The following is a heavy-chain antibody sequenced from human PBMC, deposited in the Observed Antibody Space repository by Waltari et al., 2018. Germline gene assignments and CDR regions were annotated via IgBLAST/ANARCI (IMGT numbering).Heavy chain of an antibody. CDR1: GYTFTSYG. V-gene: IGHV1-18*01. Sequence: QVQLVQSGAEVKKPGASVKVSCKASGYTFTSYGISWVRQAPGQGLEWMGWVSAYNGNTNYAQKCQGRVTMSTDTSTSTADMELRRLRSDDTAVYYCARVGFLRDGYNRPFDYWGQGTLVTVSS. D-gene: IGHD5-12*01. CDR3: ARVGFLRDGYNRPFDY. J-gene: IGHJ4*02. CDR2: VSAYNGNT.